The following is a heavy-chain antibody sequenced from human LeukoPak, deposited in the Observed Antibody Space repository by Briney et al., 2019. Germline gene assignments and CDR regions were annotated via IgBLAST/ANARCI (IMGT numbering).Heavy chain of an antibody. V-gene: IGHV3-30-3*01. CDR3: AREDTAMVTLDY. CDR2: ISYDGSNK. Sequence: GGSLRLSCAASGFTFSSYAMHWVRQAPGKGLEWVAVISYDGSNKYYADSVKGRFTISRDNSKNTLYLQMNSLRAEDTAVYYCAREDTAMVTLDYWGQGTLVTVSS. J-gene: IGHJ4*02. CDR1: GFTFSSYA. D-gene: IGHD5-18*01.